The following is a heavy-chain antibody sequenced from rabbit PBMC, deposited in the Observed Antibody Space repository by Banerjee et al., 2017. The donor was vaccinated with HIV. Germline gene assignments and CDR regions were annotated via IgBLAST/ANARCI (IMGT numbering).Heavy chain of an antibody. CDR2: IGTADGNT. J-gene: IGHJ4*01. V-gene: IGHV1S45*01. D-gene: IGHD4-2*01. CDR1: GFSFSSGYD. CDR3: ARDPAGREDFNL. Sequence: QEQLVESGGGLVQPEGSLTLTCTASGFSFSSGYDMCWVRQAPGKGLEWIACIGTADGNTFYANWAKGRFTISRTSSTTVALQMTSLTVADTATYFCARDPAGREDFNLWGQGTLVTVS.